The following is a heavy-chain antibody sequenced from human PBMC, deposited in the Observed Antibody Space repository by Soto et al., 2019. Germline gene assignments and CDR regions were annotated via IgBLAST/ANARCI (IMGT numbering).Heavy chain of an antibody. D-gene: IGHD2-15*01. CDR2: ISSSSSYI. J-gene: IGHJ5*02. CDR3: ARAALDGDWFAP. CDR1: GFTFSSYS. Sequence: EVQLVESGGGLVKPGGSLRLSCAASGFTFSSYSMNWVRQAPGNGLEWVSSISSSSSYIYYADSVKGRFTISRDNAKNSLYLQMNSLIAEDTAVYYCARAALDGDWFAPCGQGSLVTVSS. V-gene: IGHV3-21*01.